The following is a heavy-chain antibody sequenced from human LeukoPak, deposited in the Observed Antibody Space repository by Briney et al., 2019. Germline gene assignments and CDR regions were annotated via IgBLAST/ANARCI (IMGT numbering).Heavy chain of an antibody. V-gene: IGHV4-34*01. CDR3: ARPPRIQTREYYYGSGSYYKGVGYMDV. CDR2: INHSGST. J-gene: IGHJ6*03. Sequence: SETLSLTCAVYGGSFSGYYWSWIRQPPGKGLEWIGEINHSGSTNYNPSLKSRVTISVDTSKNQFSLKLSSVTAADTAVYYCARPPRIQTREYYYGSGSYYKGVGYMDVWGKGTTVTVSS. CDR1: GGSFSGYY. D-gene: IGHD3-10*01.